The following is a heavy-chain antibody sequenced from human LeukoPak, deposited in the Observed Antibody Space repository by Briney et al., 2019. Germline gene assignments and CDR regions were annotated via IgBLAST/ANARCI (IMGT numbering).Heavy chain of an antibody. Sequence: GGSLRLSCAASGFTFSSYAMHWVRQAPGKGLEWVAAVTRSGDDTYYADSVKGRFTIFRDNSKNTLSLQMNSLRAEDTAVYYCAKGDPYGSGSYPVDYWGQGTLVTVSS. D-gene: IGHD3-10*01. V-gene: IGHV3-23*01. CDR3: AKGDPYGSGSYPVDY. CDR2: VTRSGDDT. CDR1: GFTFSSYA. J-gene: IGHJ4*02.